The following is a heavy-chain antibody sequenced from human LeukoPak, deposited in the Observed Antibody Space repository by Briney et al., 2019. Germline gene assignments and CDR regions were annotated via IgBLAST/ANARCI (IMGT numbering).Heavy chain of an antibody. V-gene: IGHV1-2*02. CDR1: GYTFSGYY. D-gene: IGHD3-22*01. CDR2: INPNSGGT. Sequence: ASVTVSCKASGYTFSGYYMHWVRQAPGQGLEWMGWINPNSGGTNYQGRVTMTRDSSISTAYMELSRLRSDDTAVYYCARASYDSSDYEYFHHWGQGTLVTVSS. J-gene: IGHJ1*01. CDR3: ARASYDSSDYEYFHH.